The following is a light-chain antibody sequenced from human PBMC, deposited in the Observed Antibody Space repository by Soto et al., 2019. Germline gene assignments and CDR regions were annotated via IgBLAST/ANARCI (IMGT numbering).Light chain of an antibody. Sequence: EIGLTQSPATLPLSPGDRATLSCRASQSVSRSLAWYQQKPGQAPRLLIHNTSTRATGVPDTFSGSGSGTEFTLTISSLEPEDSAMYYCQQRFSWAPPFCGGTHVEIK. J-gene: IGKJ4*01. V-gene: IGKV3-11*01. CDR1: QSVSRS. CDR2: NTS. CDR3: QQRFSWAPP.